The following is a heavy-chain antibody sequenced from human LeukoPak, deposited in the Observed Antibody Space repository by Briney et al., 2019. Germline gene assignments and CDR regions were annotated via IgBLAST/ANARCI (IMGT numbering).Heavy chain of an antibody. V-gene: IGHV3-30*03. CDR2: ISYDGSNK. J-gene: IGHJ4*02. CDR3: ARDPSHIKQQLLPYYFDY. CDR1: GFTFSSYG. Sequence: PGGSLRLSCAASGFTFSSYGMHWVRKAPGKGLEWVAVISYDGSNKYYADSVKGRFTISRDNAKNSLYLQMNSLRAEDTAVYYCARDPSHIKQQLLPYYFDYWGQGTLVSVSS. D-gene: IGHD6-13*01.